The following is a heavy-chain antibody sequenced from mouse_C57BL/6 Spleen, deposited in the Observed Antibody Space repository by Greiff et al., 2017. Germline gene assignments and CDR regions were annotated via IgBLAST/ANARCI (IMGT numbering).Heavy chain of an antibody. D-gene: IGHD1-1*01. CDR3: ARAVVATHWYFDV. V-gene: IGHV5-17*01. CDR1: GFTFSDYG. CDR2: ISSGSSTN. Sequence: EVMLVESGGGLVKPGGSLKLSCAASGFTFSDYGMHWVRQAPEKGLEWVAYISSGSSTNYYADTVKGRFTISRDNAKNTLFLQMTSLRSEDTAMYYCARAVVATHWYFDVWGTGTTVTVSS. J-gene: IGHJ1*03.